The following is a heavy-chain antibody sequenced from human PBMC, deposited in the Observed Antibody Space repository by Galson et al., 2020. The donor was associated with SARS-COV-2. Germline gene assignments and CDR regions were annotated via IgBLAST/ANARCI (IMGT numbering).Heavy chain of an antibody. CDR1: GYSFTSYW. J-gene: IGHJ3*02. CDR3: ARLRDSSGSYDAFDI. D-gene: IGHD3-22*01. V-gene: IGHV5-51*01. Sequence: GESLKISCKGSGYSFTSYWIGWVRRMPGKGPEWMGIIYPGDSDTRYSPSFQGQVTISADKSISTAYLQWSSLKASDTAMYYCARLRDSSGSYDAFDIWGQGTMVTVSA. CDR2: IYPGDSDT.